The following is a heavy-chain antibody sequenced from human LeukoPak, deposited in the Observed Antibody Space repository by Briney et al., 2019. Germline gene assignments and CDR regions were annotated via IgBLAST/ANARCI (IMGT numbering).Heavy chain of an antibody. Sequence: PSETLSLTCAVSGGSITSYYWSWIRQPAGKGLEWIGRIYTSGNTNYNPSLYSRVTISVDTSKNQFSLKLSSVTAANTAVYYCARDSVGQWLDYWGQGTLVTVSS. CDR2: IYTSGNT. D-gene: IGHD6-19*01. CDR1: GGSITSYY. J-gene: IGHJ4*02. V-gene: IGHV4-4*07. CDR3: ARDSVGQWLDY.